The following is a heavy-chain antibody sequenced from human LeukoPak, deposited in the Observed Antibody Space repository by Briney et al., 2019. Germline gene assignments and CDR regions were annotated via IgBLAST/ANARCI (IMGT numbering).Heavy chain of an antibody. CDR3: ARQKYDAGWFDP. CDR1: GGSISSGGYY. D-gene: IGHD2-8*01. CDR2: MYYGGGT. J-gene: IGHJ5*02. Sequence: SETLSLTCTVSGGSISSGGYYWGWIRQPPGKGLEWIGSMYYGGGTYYNSSLRSRVTISIDMSKSQFSLKVTSVTAADTGVYYCARQKYDAGWFDPWGQGTLVTVSS. V-gene: IGHV4-39*01.